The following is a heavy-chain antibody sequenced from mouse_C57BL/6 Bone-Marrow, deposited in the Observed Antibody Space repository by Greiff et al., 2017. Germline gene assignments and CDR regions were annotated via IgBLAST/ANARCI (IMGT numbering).Heavy chain of an antibody. CDR1: GFTFSNYW. CDR3: TGDYGSSYRYFDY. CDR2: IRLKSDNYAT. J-gene: IGHJ2*01. Sequence: EVMLVESGGGLVQPGGSMKLSCVASGFTFSNYWMNWVRQSPEKGLEWVAQIRLKSDNYATHYAESVKGRFTISRDDIKSSVYLQMNNLRAEDTCIYYCTGDYGSSYRYFDYWGQGTTPTVSS. V-gene: IGHV6-3*01. D-gene: IGHD1-1*01.